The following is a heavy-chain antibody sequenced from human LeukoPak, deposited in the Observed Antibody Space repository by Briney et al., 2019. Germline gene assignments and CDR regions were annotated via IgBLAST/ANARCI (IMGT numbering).Heavy chain of an antibody. J-gene: IGHJ4*02. D-gene: IGHD1-14*01. CDR2: IKSETDGGTT. V-gene: IGHV3-15*01. Sequence: GGSLGLSCAASGLTFNNTWMSWVRLAPGKGLEWVGRIKSETDGGTTEYAAPVKGRFTISRDDSENTLFLQMNSLKTEDTALYYCATTWRTRKCFDYWGRGTMVTVSS. CDR3: ATTWRTRKCFDY. CDR1: GLTFNNTW.